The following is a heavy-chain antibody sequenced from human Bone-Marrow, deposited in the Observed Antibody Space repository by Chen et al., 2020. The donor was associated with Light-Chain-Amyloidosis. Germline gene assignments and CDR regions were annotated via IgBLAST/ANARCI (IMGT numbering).Heavy chain of an antibody. D-gene: IGHD2-2*01. Sequence: VQLVESGGGLVQPGGSLRLSCVGSGFTFSNYAMTWVRQAPGKGLEWGSVGRGGDGPTYYADSVRGRFTIYRDNSKNTLYLQMNSLRAEDTAVYYCAKDRCTSISCSDFDYWGQGTLVTVSS. J-gene: IGHJ4*02. CDR1: GFTFSNYA. CDR3: AKDRCTSISCSDFDY. V-gene: IGHV3-23*04. CDR2: GRGGDGPT.